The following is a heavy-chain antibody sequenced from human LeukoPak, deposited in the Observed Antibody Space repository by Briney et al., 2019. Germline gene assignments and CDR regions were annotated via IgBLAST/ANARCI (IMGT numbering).Heavy chain of an antibody. CDR1: GFTFSSYS. J-gene: IGHJ5*02. CDR3: ARVGLGVGSGRKASGFDP. V-gene: IGHV3-21*01. D-gene: IGHD3-10*01. Sequence: GGSLRLSCAASGFTFSSYSMNWVRQAPGKGLEWVSSISSSSSYIYYADSVKGRFTISRDNAKNSLYLQMNSLRAEDTAVYYCARVGLGVGSGRKASGFDPWGQGTLVTVSS. CDR2: ISSSSSYI.